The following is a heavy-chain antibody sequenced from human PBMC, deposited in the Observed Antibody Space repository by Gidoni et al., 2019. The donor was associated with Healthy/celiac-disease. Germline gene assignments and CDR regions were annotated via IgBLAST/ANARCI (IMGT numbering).Heavy chain of an antibody. D-gene: IGHD2-2*01. V-gene: IGHV4-34*01. CDR1: GGSFSGYY. CDR2: INHSGST. J-gene: IGHJ4*02. CDR3: ARLRGTIAVVPAATNDY. Sequence: QVQLQQWGAGLLKPSETLSLTCAVYGGSFSGYYWSWIRPPPGKGLEWIGEINHSGSTNYNPSLKSRVTISVDTSKNQFSLKLSSVTAADTAVYYCARLRGTIAVVPAATNDYWGQGTLVTVSS.